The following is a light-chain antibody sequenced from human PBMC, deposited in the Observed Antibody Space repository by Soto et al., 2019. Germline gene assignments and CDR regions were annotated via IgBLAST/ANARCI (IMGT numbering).Light chain of an antibody. CDR3: QLYGTSPFT. J-gene: IGKJ3*01. Sequence: EIVLTQSPGTLSLSPGEGATLSCRASQSVSSNSLAWYQQKPGQAPRLLIYGASTRAGGVPDRFSGSGSGTVFTLTISRLEPEDFAVYYCQLYGTSPFTFGPGTKVDIK. CDR1: QSVSSNS. CDR2: GAS. V-gene: IGKV3-20*01.